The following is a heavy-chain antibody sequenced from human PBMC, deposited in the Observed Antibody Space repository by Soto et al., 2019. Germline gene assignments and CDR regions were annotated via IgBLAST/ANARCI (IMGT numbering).Heavy chain of an antibody. J-gene: IGHJ6*02. Sequence: QAGGSLRLSCAASGFTFSGSAMHWVRQASGKGLEWVGRIRSKANSYATAYAASVKGRFTISRDDSKNTAYLQMNSPKTEDTAVYYCTRINDYGDYYYGMDVWGQGTTVTVSS. CDR2: IRSKANSYAT. D-gene: IGHD4-17*01. CDR3: TRINDYGDYYYGMDV. CDR1: GFTFSGSA. V-gene: IGHV3-73*01.